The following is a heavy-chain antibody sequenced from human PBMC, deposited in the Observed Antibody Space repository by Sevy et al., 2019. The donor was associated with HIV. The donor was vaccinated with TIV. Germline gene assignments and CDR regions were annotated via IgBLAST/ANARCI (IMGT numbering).Heavy chain of an antibody. CDR2: ISSSSSTI. J-gene: IGHJ3*02. D-gene: IGHD3-3*01. CDR1: GFTFSSYS. V-gene: IGHV3-48*01. Sequence: GGSLRLSCAASGFTFSSYSMNWVRQAPGKGLEWISYISSSSSTIYYADSVKGRFTISRDNAKNSLYLQMKSLRAEDTAVYYCARENTILEWLLYPTDAFDIWGHGTMVTVSS. CDR3: ARENTILEWLLYPTDAFDI.